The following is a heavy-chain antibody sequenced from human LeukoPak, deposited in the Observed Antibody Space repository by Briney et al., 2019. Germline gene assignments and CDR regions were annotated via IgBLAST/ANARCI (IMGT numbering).Heavy chain of an antibody. D-gene: IGHD5-18*01. J-gene: IGHJ4*02. CDR3: ARGHSYGTANFDY. CDR1: GFTFSSYS. V-gene: IGHV3-21*01. CDR2: ISSSSSYI. Sequence: PGGSLRLSCAASGFTFSSYSMNWVRQAPGKGLEWVSSISSSSSYIYYADSVKGRFTISRDNAKNSLYLQMNSLRAEDTAVYYCARGHSYGTANFDYWGQGTLVTVSS.